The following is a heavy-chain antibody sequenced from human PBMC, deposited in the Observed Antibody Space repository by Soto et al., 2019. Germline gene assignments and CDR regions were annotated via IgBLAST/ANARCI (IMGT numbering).Heavy chain of an antibody. D-gene: IGHD1-26*01. V-gene: IGHV1-3*01. J-gene: IGHJ6*02. CDR2: INAGNGNT. Sequence: ASVKVSCKASGYTFTIYAMHWVRQAPGQRLEWMGWINAGNGNTKYSQKFQGRVTITRDTSASTAYMELSSLRSEDTAVYYCASSATTGDYYYGMDVWGQGTTVTVSS. CDR3: ASSATTGDYYYGMDV. CDR1: GYTFTIYA.